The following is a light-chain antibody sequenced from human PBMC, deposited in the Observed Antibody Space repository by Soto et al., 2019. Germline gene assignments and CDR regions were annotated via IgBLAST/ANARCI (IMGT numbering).Light chain of an antibody. CDR3: QQRTFWPRT. CDR2: DAS. CDR1: QSVNSY. Sequence: EIVLTQSPATLSLSPGERATLSCRASQSVNSYLAWYQQKPGQAPRLLIYDASNRATGIPARFSGGGSETDFTLTISSLEPEDFAVYYCQQRTFWPRTFGQGTKVEI. V-gene: IGKV3-11*01. J-gene: IGKJ1*01.